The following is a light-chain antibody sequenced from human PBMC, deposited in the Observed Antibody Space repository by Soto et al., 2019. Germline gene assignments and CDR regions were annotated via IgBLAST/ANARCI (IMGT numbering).Light chain of an antibody. CDR2: AAS. V-gene: IGKV1-39*01. CDR3: QQTYSTPRT. Sequence: DIQMTQSPSSLSASVGDRVTITGRASQSITISLNWYQQKPGKAPKLLIYAASNLHSGVPSRFSGSGSGTDFTLTISSLQPEDFANYYCQQTYSTPRTFGPGTKVDI. CDR1: QSITIS. J-gene: IGKJ3*01.